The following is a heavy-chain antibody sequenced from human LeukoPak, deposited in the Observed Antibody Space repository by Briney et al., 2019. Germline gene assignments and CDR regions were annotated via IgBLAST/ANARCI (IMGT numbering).Heavy chain of an antibody. CDR3: AKLYGYYDSTGYHYYFDY. D-gene: IGHD3-22*01. CDR2: ISASGGST. J-gene: IGHJ4*02. V-gene: IGHV3-23*01. CDR1: GFTFSNYA. Sequence: GGSLRLSCAASGFTFSNYAMSWVPKAPGKGLEWVSAISASGGSTFYADSVKGRFTISRDNSKTTLYLQMHSLGADDTAVYYCAKLYGYYDSTGYHYYFDYWGQGTLVTVSS.